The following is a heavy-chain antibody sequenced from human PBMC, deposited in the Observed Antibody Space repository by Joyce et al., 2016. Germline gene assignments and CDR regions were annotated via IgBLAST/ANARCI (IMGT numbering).Heavy chain of an antibody. J-gene: IGHJ4*02. CDR2: FYYSGPT. Sequence: QLQLQESGPGLVKPSETLSLTCFVSGDSIFSTTETYYWAWIRQSPGKGLEWIGSFYYSGPTVYNPSLKCRITMSVDTSKNQFSLRLSAVTAADAAVYYCARHVISFGGVIAPFDYWGQGTLVTVSS. D-gene: IGHD3-16*02. V-gene: IGHV4-39*01. CDR3: ARHVISFGGVIAPFDY. CDR1: GDSIFSTTETYY.